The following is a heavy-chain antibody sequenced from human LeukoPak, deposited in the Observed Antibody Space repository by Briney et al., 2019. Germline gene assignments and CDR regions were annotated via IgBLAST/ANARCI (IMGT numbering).Heavy chain of an antibody. CDR2: ISAYNGNT. Sequence: ASVKVSCKASGYTFTNYGFSWVRQAPGQGLEWMGWISAYNGNTNYAQKFQGRVTMTTDASTSTAYVELRSLRSDDTAIYYCAWGKRGYSGCALDYWGQGTLVTVSS. D-gene: IGHD5-12*01. CDR3: AWGKRGYSGCALDY. V-gene: IGHV1-18*01. CDR1: GYTFTNYG. J-gene: IGHJ4*02.